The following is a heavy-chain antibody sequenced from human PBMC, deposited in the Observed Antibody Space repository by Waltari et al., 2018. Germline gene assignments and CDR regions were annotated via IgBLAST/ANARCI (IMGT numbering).Heavy chain of an antibody. Sequence: EVQLVESGGGLVKPGGSLRLSCAASGFTFSSYSMNWVRQAPGKGLEWVSSISYSSSSMCYADSVKGRFTVSRDNARNSLYLQRNSLRAEDTGVYYCARVGPLDSSGYSDEYWGQGTLVTVSS. CDR1: GFTFSSYS. J-gene: IGHJ4*02. CDR3: ARVGPLDSSGYSDEY. CDR2: ISYSSSSM. D-gene: IGHD3-22*01. V-gene: IGHV3-21*01.